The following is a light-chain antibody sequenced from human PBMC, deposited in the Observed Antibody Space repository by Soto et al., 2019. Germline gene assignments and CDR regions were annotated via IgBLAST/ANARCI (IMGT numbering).Light chain of an antibody. Sequence: NFMLTQPHSVSESPGQTVTISCTRSSGSIASNYVQWYQQRPGSAPTTVIYEDNQRPSGVPDRFSGSIDSSSNSASLTISGLKTEDEADSYCQSYDSSIYVVFGGGTKLTVL. CDR1: SGSIASNY. CDR2: EDN. CDR3: QSYDSSIYVV. J-gene: IGLJ2*01. V-gene: IGLV6-57*04.